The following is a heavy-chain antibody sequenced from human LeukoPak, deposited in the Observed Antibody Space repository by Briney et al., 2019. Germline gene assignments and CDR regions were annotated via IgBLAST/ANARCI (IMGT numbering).Heavy chain of an antibody. CDR1: GGSFSGYY. J-gene: IGHJ4*02. Sequence: SETLSLTCAVYGGSFSGYYWSWIRQPPGKGLEWIGEINHSGSTNYNPSPKSRVTISVDTSKNQFSLKLSSVTAADTAVYYCARLGLWFGELGYDYWGQGTLVTVSS. V-gene: IGHV4-34*01. D-gene: IGHD3-10*01. CDR2: INHSGST. CDR3: ARLGLWFGELGYDY.